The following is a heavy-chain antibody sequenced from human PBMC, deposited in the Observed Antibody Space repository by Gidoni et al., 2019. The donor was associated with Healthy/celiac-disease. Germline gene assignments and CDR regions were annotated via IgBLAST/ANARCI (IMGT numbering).Heavy chain of an antibody. J-gene: IGHJ4*02. D-gene: IGHD2-2*01. CDR2: IYYSGST. Sequence: HLQLQESGPGLVKPSETLSLTCTVSGGSISSSSYYWGWIRPPPGKGLEWIGSIYYSGSTYYNTSLKSRVTISVDTSKNQFSLKLSYVTAADTAVYYCARGIVVVPAANLWGQGTLVTVSS. V-gene: IGHV4-39*01. CDR1: GGSISSSSYY. CDR3: ARGIVVVPAANL.